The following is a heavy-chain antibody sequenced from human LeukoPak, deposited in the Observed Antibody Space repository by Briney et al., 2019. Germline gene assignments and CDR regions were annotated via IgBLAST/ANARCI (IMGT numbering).Heavy chain of an antibody. Sequence: PGGSLRLSCAASGFTVSSNYMSWVRQAPGKGLEWVSVIYSGGSTYYADSVKGRFTISRDNSKNTLYLQMNSLRAEDTAAYYCARTRYNWNPDYWGQGTLVTVSS. CDR2: IYSGGST. CDR3: ARTRYNWNPDY. J-gene: IGHJ4*02. CDR1: GFTVSSNY. V-gene: IGHV3-66*01. D-gene: IGHD1-20*01.